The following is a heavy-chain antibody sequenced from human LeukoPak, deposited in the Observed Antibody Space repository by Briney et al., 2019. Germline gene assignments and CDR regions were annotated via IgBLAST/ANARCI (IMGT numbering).Heavy chain of an antibody. J-gene: IGHJ6*02. Sequence: SVKVSCKASGGTFSSYAISWVRQAPGQGLEWMGRIIPILGIANYAQKFQGRVTITADKSTSTAYMELSSLRSEDTAVYYCAREVTPYGMDVWGQGTTVTVPS. V-gene: IGHV1-69*04. CDR1: GGTFSSYA. CDR3: AREVTPYGMDV. CDR2: IIPILGIA. D-gene: IGHD4-23*01.